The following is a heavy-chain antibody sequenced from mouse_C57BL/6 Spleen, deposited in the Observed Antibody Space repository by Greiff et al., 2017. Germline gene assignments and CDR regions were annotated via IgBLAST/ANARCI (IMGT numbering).Heavy chain of an antibody. CDR2: IYPGDGDT. CDR1: GYAFSSSW. D-gene: IGHD4-1*01. Sequence: VQLQQSGPELVKPGASVKISCKASGYAFSSSWMNWVKQRPGKGLEWIGRIYPGDGDTNYNGKFKGKDTLTADKSSSTAYMQLSSLTSEDSAVYFCARTGPYYFDYWGQGTTLTVSS. V-gene: IGHV1-82*01. J-gene: IGHJ2*01. CDR3: ARTGPYYFDY.